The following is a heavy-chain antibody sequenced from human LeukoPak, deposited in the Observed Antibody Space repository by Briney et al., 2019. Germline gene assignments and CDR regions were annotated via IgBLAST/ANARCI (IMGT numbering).Heavy chain of an antibody. V-gene: IGHV3-7*01. CDR2: IKQDGSEK. Sequence: PGGSLRLSCAASGFTFSSYWLSWVRQAPGKGLEWVANIKQDGSEKYYVDSVTGRFTISTDNAKNSLYLQMNSLRAEDTAVYYCASDVTGSFDYWGQGTLVTVSS. J-gene: IGHJ4*02. CDR1: GFTFSSYW. CDR3: ASDVTGSFDY. D-gene: IGHD7-27*01.